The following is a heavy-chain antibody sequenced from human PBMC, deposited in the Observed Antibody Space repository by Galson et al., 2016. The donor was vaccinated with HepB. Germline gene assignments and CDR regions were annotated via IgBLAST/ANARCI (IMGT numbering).Heavy chain of an antibody. V-gene: IGHV4-31*03. CDR2: IYYNGNT. Sequence: TLSLTCSVSGGSISSGGHYWNWIRQHPGKGLEWIGSIYYNGNTNYNPSLKSRVIISLDTSKNQFSLKLSSVTAADTAVYFCSRAPYNYFDLWGQGTMVTVSA. CDR1: GGSISSGGHY. D-gene: IGHD1-1*01. J-gene: IGHJ3*01. CDR3: SRAPYNYFDL.